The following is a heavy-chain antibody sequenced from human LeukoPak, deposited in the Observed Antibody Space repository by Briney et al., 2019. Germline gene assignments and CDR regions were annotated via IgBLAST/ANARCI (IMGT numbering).Heavy chain of an antibody. CDR2: IDPPSGTP. J-gene: IGHJ4*02. Sequence: ASVKVSCKASGYTFTRQFIHWLRQAPGQGLEWMGWIDPPSGTPHYAQKFQDTVTVTRDTSIGTAYLEVHRLKSDDTAVYYCARSGFSTGFYLDFCGQGTLISVSS. CDR1: GYTFTRQF. D-gene: IGHD2-8*02. V-gene: IGHV1-2*02. CDR3: ARSGFSTGFYLDF.